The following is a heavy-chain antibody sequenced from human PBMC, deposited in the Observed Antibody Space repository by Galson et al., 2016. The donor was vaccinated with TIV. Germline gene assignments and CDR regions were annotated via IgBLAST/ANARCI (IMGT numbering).Heavy chain of an antibody. CDR2: ISSSGILI. Sequence: SLRLSCAISGFTFSDYYMIWVRQAPGKGLQWVSYISSSGILINYADSVKGRFTVSRDNAKDSLFLQMNSLRVEDTAVYYCARGPLDRWGQGTLVTVSS. J-gene: IGHJ5*02. CDR3: ARGPLDR. CDR1: GFTFSDYY. V-gene: IGHV3-11*05.